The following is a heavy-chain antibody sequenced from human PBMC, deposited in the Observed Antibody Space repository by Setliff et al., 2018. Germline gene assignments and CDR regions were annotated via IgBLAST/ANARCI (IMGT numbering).Heavy chain of an antibody. Sequence: GGSLRLSCVASGFSFSTYTVHWVRQAPGKGLEWISADGANEYYADSVKGRFTISRDNSKNTLYLQMNSLRAEDTAVYFCAKESGAHYFYYYYMDVWGKGTTVTVSS. J-gene: IGHJ6*03. CDR3: AKESGAHYFYYYYMDV. D-gene: IGHD2-15*01. V-gene: IGHV3-30*07. CDR1: GFSFSTYT. CDR2: ISADGANE.